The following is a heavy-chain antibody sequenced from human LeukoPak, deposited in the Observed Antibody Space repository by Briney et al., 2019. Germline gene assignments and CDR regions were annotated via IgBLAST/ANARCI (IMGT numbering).Heavy chain of an antibody. CDR2: IYYSGST. V-gene: IGHV4-39*01. J-gene: IGHJ4*02. CDR1: GGSISSSSHY. D-gene: IGHD2-21*02. CDR3: ARQVVTALFDY. Sequence: SETLSLTCTVSGGSISSSSHYWGWIRQPPGKGLEWIGSIYYSGSTYYNPSLKSRVTISVDTSKNQFSLKLSSVTAADTAVYYCARQVVTALFDYWGQGTLVTVSS.